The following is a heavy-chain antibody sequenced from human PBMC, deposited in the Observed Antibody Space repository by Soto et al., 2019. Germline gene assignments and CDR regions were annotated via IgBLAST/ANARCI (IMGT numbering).Heavy chain of an antibody. CDR2: IFYSGNS. D-gene: IGHD3-10*01. CDR3: ARLSSLYYNSDYGGYYFDY. J-gene: IGHJ4*02. Sequence: QVQLQESGPGLVKPSQTLSLTCTVSGGSIRGGDYYWSWIRQHPGKGLEWIGYIFYSGNSFYNPSRKGGVTISVDTSKNQFSLQLSSVTAADTAIYYCARLSSLYYNSDYGGYYFDYWGQGTLVSVSS. V-gene: IGHV4-31*03. CDR1: GGSIRGGDYY.